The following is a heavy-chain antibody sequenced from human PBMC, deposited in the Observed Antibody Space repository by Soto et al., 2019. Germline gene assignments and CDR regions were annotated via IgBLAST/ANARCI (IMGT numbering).Heavy chain of an antibody. V-gene: IGHV5-51*01. CDR2: IYPGDSDT. D-gene: IGHD1-7*01. CDR3: ARLVSGWNWDY. CDR1: GYRFTSQW. J-gene: IGHJ4*02. Sequence: PGESLKISCKASGYRFTSQWIGWVRQMPGEGLEWMGIIYPGDSDTRYSPSFQGQVTISADKSISTAYLQWSSLKSSDTAMYYCARLVSGWNWDYWGQGTLVTVSS.